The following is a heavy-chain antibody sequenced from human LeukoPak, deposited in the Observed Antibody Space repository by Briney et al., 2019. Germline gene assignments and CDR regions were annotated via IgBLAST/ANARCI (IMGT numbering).Heavy chain of an antibody. CDR1: GGCLICRHYY. V-gene: IGHV4-39*01. D-gene: IGHD2-2*01. J-gene: IGHJ4*02. CDR2: ISSSGST. Sequence: PSETLSLTCTVHGGCLICRHYYTGWMRQPPGKGLEWIGSISSSGSTYYNPSLRSRVTICVDTSKNQFSLKLRSVTAADTAVYYCARSPTKRVTEDYWGQGTLVTVSS. CDR3: ARSPTKRVTEDY.